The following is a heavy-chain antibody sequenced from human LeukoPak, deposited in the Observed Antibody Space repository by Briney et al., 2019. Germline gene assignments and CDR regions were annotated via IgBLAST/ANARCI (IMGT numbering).Heavy chain of an antibody. CDR1: GFTFTYYG. V-gene: IGHV3-21*01. CDR2: ITSSGTYI. Sequence: PGGSLRLSCAASGFTFTYYGMHWVRQAPGRALEWVSSITSSGTYIFYADSVKGRFTISRDNAKNSLYLQMNSLGPEDTAVYYCARDPYSGNYGNYYYYYMDVWGKGTTVTISS. D-gene: IGHD1-26*01. J-gene: IGHJ6*03. CDR3: ARDPYSGNYGNYYYYYMDV.